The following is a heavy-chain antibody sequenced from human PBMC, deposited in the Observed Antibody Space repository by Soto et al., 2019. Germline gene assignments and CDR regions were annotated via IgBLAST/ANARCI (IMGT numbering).Heavy chain of an antibody. V-gene: IGHV4-4*02. J-gene: IGHJ5*02. CDR1: GGSISSSNW. Sequence: SETLSLTGAVSGGSISSSNWWNWVRQPPGKGLEWIGEIHHSGSTNYNPSLKSRVTISVDKSKNQFSLKLNSVTAADTAVYYCARVRQGCSSTSCYFDPWGQGTLVTVSS. CDR3: ARVRQGCSSTSCYFDP. D-gene: IGHD2-2*01. CDR2: IHHSGST.